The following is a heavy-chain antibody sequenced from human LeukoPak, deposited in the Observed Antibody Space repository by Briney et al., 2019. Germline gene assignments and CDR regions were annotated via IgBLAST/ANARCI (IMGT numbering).Heavy chain of an antibody. CDR1: GFTFSSYA. CDR3: AKDFLDSSGYDY. D-gene: IGHD3-22*01. Sequence: PGGSLRLSCAASGFTFSSYAMSWVRQAPGKGLEWVSVISGSGGSTYYADSVKGRFTISRDNSKNTLYLQMNSLRAEDTAVYYCAKDFLDSSGYDYWGQGTLVTVSS. V-gene: IGHV3-23*01. CDR2: ISGSGGST. J-gene: IGHJ4*02.